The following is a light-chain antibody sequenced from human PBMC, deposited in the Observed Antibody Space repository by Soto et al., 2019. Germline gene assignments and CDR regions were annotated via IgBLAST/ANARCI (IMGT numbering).Light chain of an antibody. Sequence: EFVLTQSPGTLSLSPGERATLSCRASQSVTSSYLAWYQQKPGQAPRLLIYGASSRATGIPDRFSGSASGTDFTITISRLEPEDFAVYYCQQYGSSPPYTFGQGTKLEIE. V-gene: IGKV3-20*01. J-gene: IGKJ2*01. CDR3: QQYGSSPPYT. CDR1: QSVTSSY. CDR2: GAS.